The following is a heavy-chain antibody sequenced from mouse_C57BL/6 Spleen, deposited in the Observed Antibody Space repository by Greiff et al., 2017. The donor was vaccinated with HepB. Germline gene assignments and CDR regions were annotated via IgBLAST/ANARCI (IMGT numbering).Heavy chain of an antibody. CDR3: ARAPYLYYAMDY. V-gene: IGHV5-4*01. Sequence: EVQLVESGGGLVKPGGSLKLSCAASGFTFSSYAMSWVRQTPEKRLEWVATISDGGSYTYCPDNVKGRFTISRDNAKNNLYLQMSHLKSEDTAMYYCARAPYLYYAMDYWGQGTSVTVSS. CDR2: ISDGGSYT. D-gene: IGHD5-1*01. J-gene: IGHJ4*01. CDR1: GFTFSSYA.